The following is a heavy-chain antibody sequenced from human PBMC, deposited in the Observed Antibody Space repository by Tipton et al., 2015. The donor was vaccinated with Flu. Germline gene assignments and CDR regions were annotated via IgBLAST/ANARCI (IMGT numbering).Heavy chain of an antibody. V-gene: IGHV4-4*07. CDR3: ARDRASGYDWNWFDP. CDR2: IYASGST. CDR1: GGSISSYY. D-gene: IGHD5-12*01. J-gene: IGHJ5*02. Sequence: TLSLTCTVSGGSISSYYWSWIRQPAGKGLEWIGRIYASGSTNYNPSLKSRVTMSVDTSKNQFSLKLSSVTAADTAVYYCARDRASGYDWNWFDPWGQGTLVTVSS.